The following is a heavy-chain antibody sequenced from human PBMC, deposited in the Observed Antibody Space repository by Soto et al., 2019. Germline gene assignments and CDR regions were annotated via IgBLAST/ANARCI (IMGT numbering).Heavy chain of an antibody. D-gene: IGHD4-17*01. Sequence: GGSLSLSCAASGFPSSSYSMNWVRQAPGKGLEWVSSISSSSSYIYYADSVKGRFTISRDNAKNSLYLQMNSLRAEDTAVYYCAVPDGDYYYYYYMDVWGKGTTVTVSS. J-gene: IGHJ6*03. CDR1: GFPSSSYS. V-gene: IGHV3-21*01. CDR2: ISSSSSYI. CDR3: AVPDGDYYYYYYMDV.